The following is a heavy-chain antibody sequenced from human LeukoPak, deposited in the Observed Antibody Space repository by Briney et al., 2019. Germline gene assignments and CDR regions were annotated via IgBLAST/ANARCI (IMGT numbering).Heavy chain of an antibody. CDR3: AKTVFHIMTDYYYGMDV. CDR2: ISSDGRST. Sequence: GGSLRLSCAASGSTFSSTWMHWVRQVPGKGLVWVSRISSDGRSTSYADSVKGRFSISRDNTKNSVFLQMNSLRAEHTAVYYCAKTVFHIMTDYYYGMDVWGQGTTVTVSS. V-gene: IGHV3-74*01. CDR1: GSTFSSTW. D-gene: IGHD3-9*01. J-gene: IGHJ6*02.